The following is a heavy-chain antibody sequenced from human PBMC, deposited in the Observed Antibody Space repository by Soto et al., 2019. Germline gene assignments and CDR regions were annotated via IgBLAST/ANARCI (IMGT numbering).Heavy chain of an antibody. V-gene: IGHV3-48*01. CDR2: ISSSSSTI. CDR1: GFTFSSYS. Sequence: EVQLVESGGGLVHAGGSLTLTCAASGFTFSSYSMNWVRQAPGKGLEWVSYISSSSSTIYYADSVKGRFTISRDNAKNSLYLQMNGLRAEDTAVYYCAREDYGDPAYYCDYWGQGTLVTVSS. J-gene: IGHJ4*02. CDR3: AREDYGDPAYYCDY. D-gene: IGHD4-17*01.